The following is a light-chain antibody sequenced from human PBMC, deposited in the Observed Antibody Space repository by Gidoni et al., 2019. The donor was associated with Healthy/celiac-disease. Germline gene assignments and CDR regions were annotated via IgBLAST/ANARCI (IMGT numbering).Light chain of an antibody. CDR3: QQSYSTPRT. J-gene: IGKJ2*01. CDR1: QSISSY. V-gene: IGKV1-39*01. Sequence: DIQMTQSSSSLSASVGDRVTITCRSSQSISSYLNWYQQKPGKAPKLLIYAASSLQGGVPSRFSGSGSRTDFTLTISSLQPEDFATYYCQQSYSTPRTFGQGTKLEIK. CDR2: AAS.